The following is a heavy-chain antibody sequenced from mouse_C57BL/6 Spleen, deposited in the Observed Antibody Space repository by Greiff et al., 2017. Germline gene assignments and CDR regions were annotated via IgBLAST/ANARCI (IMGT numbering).Heavy chain of an antibody. V-gene: IGHV1-20*01. CDR2: INPYNGDT. Sequence: VQLQQSGPELVKPGDSVKISCKASGYSFTGYFMNWVMQSHGKSLEWIGRINPYNGDTFYNQKFKCKATLTVDKSSSTAHMELRSLTSEDSAVYYCARDYGSPYWGQGTTLTVSS. J-gene: IGHJ2*01. CDR3: ARDYGSPY. CDR1: GYSFTGYF. D-gene: IGHD1-1*01.